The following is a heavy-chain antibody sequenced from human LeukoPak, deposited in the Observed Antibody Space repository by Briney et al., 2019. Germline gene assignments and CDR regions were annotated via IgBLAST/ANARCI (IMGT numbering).Heavy chain of an antibody. Sequence: GGSLRLSCAASGFTFSSYGMHCVRQAPGKGLEWVAFIRYDGSNKYYADSVKGRFTISRDNSKNTLYQQMNSLRAEHTAVYYCEKDLPDYYGSGSPPDYWGQGALVTVSS. CDR2: IRYDGSNK. CDR1: GFTFSSYG. J-gene: IGHJ4*02. CDR3: EKDLPDYYGSGSPPDY. D-gene: IGHD3-10*01. V-gene: IGHV3-30*02.